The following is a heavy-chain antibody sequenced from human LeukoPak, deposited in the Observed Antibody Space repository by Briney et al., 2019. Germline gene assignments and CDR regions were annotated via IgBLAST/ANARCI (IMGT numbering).Heavy chain of an antibody. CDR2: IYYSGST. D-gene: IGHD3-10*01. J-gene: IGHJ4*02. V-gene: IGHV4-39*02. Sequence: WVRQPPGKGLEWIGSIYYSGSTYYNPSLKSRVTISVDTSKNQFSLKLSSVTAADTAVYYCAXDSNTYYYGSGSYHRMSYWGQGTLVTVSS. CDR3: AXDSNTYYYGSGSYHRMSY.